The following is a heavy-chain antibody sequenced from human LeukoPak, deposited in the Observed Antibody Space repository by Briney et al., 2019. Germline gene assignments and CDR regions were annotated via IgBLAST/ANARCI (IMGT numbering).Heavy chain of an antibody. Sequence: ASVKVSCKASGYTFTTYGINWVRQAPGHRLEWMGWISAYNGNTNYAQNLQGRVTLTTDTSASTAYMELRSLRSDDTAVYYCARDLIAARPGWFDPWGQGTLVIVSS. V-gene: IGHV1-18*01. CDR1: GYTFTTYG. CDR2: ISAYNGNT. CDR3: ARDLIAARPGWFDP. J-gene: IGHJ5*02. D-gene: IGHD6-6*01.